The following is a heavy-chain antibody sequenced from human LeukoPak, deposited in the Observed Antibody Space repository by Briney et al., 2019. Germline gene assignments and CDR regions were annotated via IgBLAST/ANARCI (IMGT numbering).Heavy chain of an antibody. D-gene: IGHD4-17*01. J-gene: IGHJ4*02. CDR3: ARKGEDYGDYDY. CDR2: ILPSSGGP. V-gene: IGHV1-2*03. CDR1: GYTFTGYY. Sequence: LGASVQVSCKASGYTFTGYYMHWVRQAPGQGLEWMGWILPSSGGPYYAQKFQGRVTMTRDTSINTTYTELSRLRADDTAVYYCARKGEDYGDYDYWGQGTLVTVSS.